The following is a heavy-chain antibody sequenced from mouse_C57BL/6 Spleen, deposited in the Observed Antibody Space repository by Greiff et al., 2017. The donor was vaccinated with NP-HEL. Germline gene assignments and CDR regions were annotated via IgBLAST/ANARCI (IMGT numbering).Heavy chain of an antibody. J-gene: IGHJ2*01. CDR1: GYTFTSYG. D-gene: IGHD1-1*01. CDR3: ASPQGGSSYDYYFDY. V-gene: IGHV1-81*01. CDR2: IYPRSGNT. Sequence: QVQLKESGAELARPGASVKLSCKASGYTFTSYGISWVKQRTGQGLEWIGEIYPRSGNTYYNEKFKGKATLTADKSSSTAYMELRSLTSEDSAVYFCASPQGGSSYDYYFDYWGQGTTLTVSS.